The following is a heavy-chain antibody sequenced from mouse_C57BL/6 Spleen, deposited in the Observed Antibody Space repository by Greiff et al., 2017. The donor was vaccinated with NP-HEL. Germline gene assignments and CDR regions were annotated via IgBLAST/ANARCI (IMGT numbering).Heavy chain of an antibody. CDR1: GYTFTSYW. CDR3: ARRTYSNDY. J-gene: IGHJ2*01. V-gene: IGHV1-50*01. CDR2: IDPSDSYT. Sequence: QVHVKQPGAELVKPGASVKLSCKASGYTFTSYWMQWVKQRPGQGLEWIGEIDPSDSYTNYNQKFKGKATLTVDTSSSTAYMQLSSLTSEDSAVYYCARRTYSNDYWGQGTTLTVSS. D-gene: IGHD2-5*01.